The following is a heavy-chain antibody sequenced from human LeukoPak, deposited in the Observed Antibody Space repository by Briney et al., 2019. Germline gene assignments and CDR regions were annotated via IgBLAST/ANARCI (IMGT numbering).Heavy chain of an antibody. Sequence: PGGSLRLSCAASGFTFSSYAMSWVRQAPGKGLEWVSAIGGSGGSTYYADSVKGRFTISRDNSKNTLYLQMNSLRAEDTAVYYCAKDPNDSSGYQEYFQHWGQGTLVTVSS. D-gene: IGHD3-22*01. CDR1: GFTFSSYA. V-gene: IGHV3-23*01. CDR3: AKDPNDSSGYQEYFQH. J-gene: IGHJ1*01. CDR2: IGGSGGST.